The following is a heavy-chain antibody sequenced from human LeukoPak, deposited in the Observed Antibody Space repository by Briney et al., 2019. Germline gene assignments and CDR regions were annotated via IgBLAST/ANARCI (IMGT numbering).Heavy chain of an antibody. V-gene: IGHV3-33*01. J-gene: IGHJ5*02. CDR2: IWYDGSNK. CDR3: ARDRSSRWLDT. D-gene: IGHD6-13*01. CDR1: GFSFSSHG. Sequence: PGGSLRLSCAASGFSFSSHGMHWVRQAPGKGLEWVAVIWYDGSNKYYADSVMGRSTISRDNSKNTVYLQMNSLRAEDTALYYCARDRSSRWLDTWGQGTLVTVSS.